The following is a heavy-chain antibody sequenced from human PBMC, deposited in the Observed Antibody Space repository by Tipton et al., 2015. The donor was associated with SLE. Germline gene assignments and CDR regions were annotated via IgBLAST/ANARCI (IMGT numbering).Heavy chain of an antibody. CDR2: INSDGSST. V-gene: IGHV3-74*01. Sequence: SLRLSCAASGFTFSSYWMHWVRQAPGKGLMWVSRINSDGSSTTYADSVKGRFTISRDNAKNSLYLQMNSLRAEDTAVYYCARIYRSSSGYGMDVWGQGTTVTVSS. CDR3: ARIYRSSSGYGMDV. CDR1: GFTFSSYW. D-gene: IGHD6-6*01. J-gene: IGHJ6*02.